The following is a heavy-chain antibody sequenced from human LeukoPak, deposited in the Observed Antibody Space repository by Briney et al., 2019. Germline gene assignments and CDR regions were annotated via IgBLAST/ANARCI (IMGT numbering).Heavy chain of an antibody. J-gene: IGHJ3*02. Sequence: ASVKGSCKASGYTFTELSMHWVRQAPGKGLEWMGGFDPEDGDTIYAQKFQGRVTMTRNTSISTAYMELSSLRSEDTAVYYCAIDQNYYNSSGDYCVRVFDIGGEETMVSVS. D-gene: IGHD3-22*01. CDR2: FDPEDGDT. CDR3: AIDQNYYNSSGDYCVRVFDI. V-gene: IGHV1-24*01. CDR1: GYTFTELS.